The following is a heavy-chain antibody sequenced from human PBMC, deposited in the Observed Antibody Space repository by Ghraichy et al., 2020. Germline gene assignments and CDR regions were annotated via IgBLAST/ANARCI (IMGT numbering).Heavy chain of an antibody. CDR2: VNQDGNEK. J-gene: IGHJ4*02. Sequence: GGSLRLSCAASGFTFRNYWMTWVRQAPGKGLEWVANVNQDGNEKYYVDSVEGRFTISRDNAKNALSLQMDSLRAEDTAIYYCARDDGGDLRTTFYYWGQGTPVTVSS. CDR1: GFTFRNYW. D-gene: IGHD2-21*01. V-gene: IGHV3-7*01. CDR3: ARDDGGDLRTTFYY.